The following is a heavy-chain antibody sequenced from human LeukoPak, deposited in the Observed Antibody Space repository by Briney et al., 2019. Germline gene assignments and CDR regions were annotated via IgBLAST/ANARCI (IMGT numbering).Heavy chain of an antibody. D-gene: IGHD4-17*01. J-gene: IGHJ6*02. CDR3: AYMDDYGDFVRVSYYYGMDV. CDR1: GYTFTSYY. CDR2: INPSGGST. V-gene: IGHV1-46*01. Sequence: ASVKVSCKASGYTFTSYYMHWVRQAPGQGLEWMGIINPSGGSTSYAQKFQGRVTMTRDTSTSTVYMELSSLRSEDTAVYYCAYMDDYGDFVRVSYYYGMDVWGQGTTVTVSS.